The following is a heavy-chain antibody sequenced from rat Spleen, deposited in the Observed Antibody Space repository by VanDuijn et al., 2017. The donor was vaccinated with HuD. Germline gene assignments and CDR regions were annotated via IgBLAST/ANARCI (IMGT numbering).Heavy chain of an antibody. D-gene: IGHD4-3*01. J-gene: IGHJ3*01. CDR1: GFTFSDYY. CDR3: VRQDTSGYSNWFTY. CDR2: ISYEGSSS. V-gene: IGHV5-22*01. Sequence: EVQLVESGGGLVQPGRSLKLSCAASGFTFSDYYMAWVRQAPKKGLEWVASISYEGSSSYYGDSVKGRFTVSRENAKSTLYFLMDSLRSEDTATYYCVRQDTSGYSNWFTYWGQGTLVTVSS.